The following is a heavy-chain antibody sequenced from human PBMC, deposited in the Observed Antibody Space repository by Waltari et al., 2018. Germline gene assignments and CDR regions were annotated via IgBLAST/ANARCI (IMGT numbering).Heavy chain of an antibody. V-gene: IGHV3-15*01. CDR3: ITDDTGHDWGY. J-gene: IGHJ4*02. CDR2: ILSRRDGGTT. D-gene: IGHD5-12*01. CDR1: GFTFTNAW. Sequence: HLVESGGGLVKPGESLRLSCAASGFTFTNAWMNWVRQVPGKGLPGVGRILSRRDGGTTDYAASVKGRFTMSRDDSENTLYLQMNSLRIEDTGIYYCITDDTGHDWGYWGQGTLVTVSS.